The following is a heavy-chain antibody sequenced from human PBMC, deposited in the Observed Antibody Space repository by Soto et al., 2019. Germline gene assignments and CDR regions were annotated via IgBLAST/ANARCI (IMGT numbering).Heavy chain of an antibody. CDR2: IYHSGST. V-gene: IGHV4-38-2*01. CDR1: GYSISSGYY. Sequence: PSETLSLTCAVSGYSISSGYYWGCIRQPPGKGLEWIGSIYHSGSTYYSPSLKSRVTISVDTSKNQFSLKLSSVTAAATAVYYCARATGTTFDFDYWGQGTLVTVYS. CDR3: ARATGTTFDFDY. D-gene: IGHD1-7*01. J-gene: IGHJ4*02.